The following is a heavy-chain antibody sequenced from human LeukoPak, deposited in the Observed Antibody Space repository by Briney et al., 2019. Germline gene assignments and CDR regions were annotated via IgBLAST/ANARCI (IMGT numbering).Heavy chain of an antibody. CDR1: GVSISSSSYY. D-gene: IGHD6-19*01. CDR2: IYYSGST. V-gene: IGHV4-39*01. Sequence: PSETLSLTCTVSGVSISSSSYYWGWIRQPPGKGLEWIGSIYYSGSTYYNPSLKSRVTISVDTSKNQFSLKLSSVTAADTAVYYCATSYSSGWYSFDYWGQGTLVTVSS. J-gene: IGHJ4*02. CDR3: ATSYSSGWYSFDY.